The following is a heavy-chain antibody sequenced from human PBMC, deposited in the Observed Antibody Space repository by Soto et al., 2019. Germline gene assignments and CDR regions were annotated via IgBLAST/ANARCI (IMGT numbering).Heavy chain of an antibody. V-gene: IGHV4-59*08. CDR1: GGSISSYY. Sequence: SETLSLTCTVSGGSISSYYWSWIRQPPGKGLEWIGYIYYSGSTNYNPSLKSRVTISIDTSKNQFSLKLSSVTAADTAVYYCTRGGDAYKNGHWGQGTLVTVSS. CDR3: TRGGDAYKNGH. J-gene: IGHJ4*02. D-gene: IGHD2-21*01. CDR2: IYYSGST.